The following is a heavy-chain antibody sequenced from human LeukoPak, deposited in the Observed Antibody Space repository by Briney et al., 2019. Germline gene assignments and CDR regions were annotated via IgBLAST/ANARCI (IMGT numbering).Heavy chain of an antibody. CDR1: GFTFSSYE. D-gene: IGHD6-6*01. V-gene: IGHV4-39*07. Sequence: TGGSLRLSCAASGFTFSSYEMNWVRQPPGKGLEWIGSIYYSGSTYYNPSLKSRVTISVDTSKNQFSLKLSSVTAADTAVYYCARVVFGSSYYYYYYMDVWGKGTTVTVSS. CDR3: ARVVFGSSYYYYYYMDV. J-gene: IGHJ6*03. CDR2: IYYSGST.